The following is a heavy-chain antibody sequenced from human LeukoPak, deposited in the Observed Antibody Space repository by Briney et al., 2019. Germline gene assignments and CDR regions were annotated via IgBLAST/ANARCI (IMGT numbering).Heavy chain of an antibody. J-gene: IGHJ3*02. Sequence: GGSLRLSCAASGFTFSSYVMHWVRQAPGRGLEWVAVIYSDERNENYAESVKGRFTISRDNSKSTLHLQMNGLRPEDTAVYYCAKETYAFDIWGQGTMVTVSS. CDR1: GFTFSSYV. CDR2: IYSDERNE. CDR3: AKETYAFDI. V-gene: IGHV3-30*18.